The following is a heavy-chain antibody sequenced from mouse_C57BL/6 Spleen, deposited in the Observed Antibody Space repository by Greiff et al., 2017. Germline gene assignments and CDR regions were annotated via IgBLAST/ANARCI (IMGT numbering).Heavy chain of an antibody. V-gene: IGHV5-6*01. Sequence: EVKLQESGGDLVKPGGSLKLSCAASGFTFSSYGMSWVRQTPDKRLEWVATISSGGSYTYYPDSVKGRFTISRDNAKNTLYLQMSSLKSEDTAMYYCARITTVVAGDAMDYWGQGTSVTVSS. CDR2: ISSGGSYT. D-gene: IGHD1-1*01. CDR3: ARITTVVAGDAMDY. CDR1: GFTFSSYG. J-gene: IGHJ4*01.